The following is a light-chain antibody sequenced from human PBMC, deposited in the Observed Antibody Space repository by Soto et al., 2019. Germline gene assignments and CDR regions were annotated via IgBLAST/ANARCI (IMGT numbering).Light chain of an antibody. CDR2: EVN. J-gene: IGLJ2*01. CDR1: SSDVGGYNY. Sequence: QSALTQPASVSGSPGQSVTISCTGTSSDVGGYNYVSWYQQHPGKAPTLMIYEVNYRPSGVSDRFSGSKSDNTASLTISGLQAEDEADYYCSSYTNSTTLVVFGGGTQLTVL. CDR3: SSYTNSTTLVV. V-gene: IGLV2-14*01.